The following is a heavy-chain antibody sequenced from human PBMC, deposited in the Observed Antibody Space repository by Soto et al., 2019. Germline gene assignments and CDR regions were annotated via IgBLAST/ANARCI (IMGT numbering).Heavy chain of an antibody. D-gene: IGHD1-26*01. Sequence: GGPLGLSCACSGFTFNTYPMTWVRQAPGKGLEGVSSISSTAGRTSSYADSVKGRFAISRDFSDNTVYRQMNKLTGEAPGIYFCAKGALSFHYGMEVWGQGTTVPVSS. V-gene: IGHV3-23*01. CDR1: GFTFNTYP. CDR3: AKGALSFHYGMEV. J-gene: IGHJ6*02. CDR2: ISSTAGRTS.